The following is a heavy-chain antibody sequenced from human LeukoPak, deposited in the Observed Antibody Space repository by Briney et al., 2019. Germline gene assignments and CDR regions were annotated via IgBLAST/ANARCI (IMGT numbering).Heavy chain of an antibody. V-gene: IGHV1-18*01. CDR2: ISAYNGNT. CDR3: ASGPNWIGMADYFDS. Sequence: ASVKVSCKASGYTFTNDDLSWVRQAPGQGLEWMGWISAYNGNTNYAQKLQGRVTMTTDTSTSTAYMELRSRRSDDTAVYYCASGPNWIGMADYFDSWGQGTLVTVSS. D-gene: IGHD1-1*01. J-gene: IGHJ4*02. CDR1: GYTFTNDD.